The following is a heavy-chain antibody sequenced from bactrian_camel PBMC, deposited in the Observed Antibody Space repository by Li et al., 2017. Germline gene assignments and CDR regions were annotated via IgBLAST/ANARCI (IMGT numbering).Heavy chain of an antibody. CDR3: AAGREWDNFYSPLRSANFRY. CDR1: FNLDTYG. D-gene: IGHD2*01. Sequence: HVQLVESGGGSVQAGGSLRLSCIAKFNLDTYGVAWFRRPPGKEREGIAAIDHEGIPTYADSVEGRFTISKDDAKNTMYLQMDNLKPEDTAMYTCAAGREWDNFYSPLRSANFRYWGQGTQVTVS. J-gene: IGHJ4*01. V-gene: IGHV3S63*01. CDR2: IDHEGIP.